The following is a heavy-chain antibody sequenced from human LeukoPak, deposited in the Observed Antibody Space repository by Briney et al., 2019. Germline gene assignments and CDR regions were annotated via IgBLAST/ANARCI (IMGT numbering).Heavy chain of an antibody. D-gene: IGHD2-2*02. V-gene: IGHV4-39*01. J-gene: IGHJ4*02. CDR3: GRRPGGAIEY. Sequence: LETLSLTCTVSGDSISSNKYYCGWVRQPPGKGLECMVSISYGGTTYYNPSLESRVTISVDTSKNQFSLNLSSVTAADTAVYYCGRRPGGAIEYWGQGTLVTVSS. CDR2: ISYGGTT. CDR1: GDSISSNKYY.